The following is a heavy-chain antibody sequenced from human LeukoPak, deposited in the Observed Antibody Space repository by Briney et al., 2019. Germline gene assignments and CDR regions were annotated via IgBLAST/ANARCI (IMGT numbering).Heavy chain of an antibody. Sequence: SETLSLTCTVSGGSISSYYWSWIRQPPGKGLEWIGYIYYSGSTNYNPSLKSRVAISVDTSKNQFSLKLSSVTAADTAVYFRARGRVSSSTWHSTYYYYFYMDVWGKGTTVTVSS. CDR2: IYYSGST. J-gene: IGHJ6*03. V-gene: IGHV4-59*01. D-gene: IGHD4-11*01. CDR3: ARGRVSSSTWHSTYYYYFYMDV. CDR1: GGSISSYY.